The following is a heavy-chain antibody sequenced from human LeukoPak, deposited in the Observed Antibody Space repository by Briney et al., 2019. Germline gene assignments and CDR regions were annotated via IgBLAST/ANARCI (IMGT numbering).Heavy chain of an antibody. CDR3: ARVKRGGSCYSP. Sequence: GASVKVSCKASGYTFTSYYMHWVRQAPGQGLEWMGIINPSGGSTSYAQKFQGRVTMTRDTSISTAYMELSRLRSDDTAVYYCARVKRGGSCYSPWGQGTLVTVSS. D-gene: IGHD2-15*01. CDR2: INPSGGST. V-gene: IGHV1-46*01. J-gene: IGHJ5*02. CDR1: GYTFTSYY.